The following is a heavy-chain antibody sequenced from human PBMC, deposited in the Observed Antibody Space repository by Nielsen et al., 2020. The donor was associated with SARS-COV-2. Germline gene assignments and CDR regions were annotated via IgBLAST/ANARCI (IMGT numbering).Heavy chain of an antibody. Sequence: GGSLRLSCAASGFTFDDYAMHWVRQAPGKGLEWVSGISWNSGSIGYADSVKGRFTISRDNAKNSLYLQMNSLRAEDTALYYCANGGRNAIGAFDIWGQGTMVTVSS. CDR1: GFTFDDYA. J-gene: IGHJ3*02. V-gene: IGHV3-9*01. CDR2: ISWNSGSI. CDR3: ANGGRNAIGAFDI.